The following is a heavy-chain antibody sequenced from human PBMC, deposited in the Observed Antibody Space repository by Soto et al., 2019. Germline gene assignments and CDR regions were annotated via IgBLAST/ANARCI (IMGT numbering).Heavy chain of an antibody. CDR3: ARPRPYCGGDCPDS. D-gene: IGHD2-21*02. J-gene: IGHJ4*02. Sequence: EVQLVESGGGLVQPGGSLRLSCAASGFTFSSCWMHWVRQAPGKGLVWVSRINSDGSSTSYADSVKGRFTISRDNAKNTLYLQMNSLRAEDTAVYYCARPRPYCGGDCPDSWGQGTLVTVSS. CDR2: INSDGSST. CDR1: GFTFSSCW. V-gene: IGHV3-74*01.